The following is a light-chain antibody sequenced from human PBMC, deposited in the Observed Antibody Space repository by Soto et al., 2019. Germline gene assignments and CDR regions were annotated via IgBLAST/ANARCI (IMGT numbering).Light chain of an antibody. CDR3: QSYDNSLNHVV. CDR1: SSNIGSFYD. Sequence: QSVLTQPPSVSGAPGQRVTIPCTGSSSNIGSFYDVHWYQQLPGTVPKLLIYSDNNRPSGVPDRFSGSKSGTAASLAITGLQAEDEAVYYCQSYDNSLNHVVFGGGTKVTVL. V-gene: IGLV1-40*01. J-gene: IGLJ2*01. CDR2: SDN.